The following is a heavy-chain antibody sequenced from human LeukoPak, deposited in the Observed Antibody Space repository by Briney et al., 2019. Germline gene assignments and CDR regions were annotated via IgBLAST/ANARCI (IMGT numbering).Heavy chain of an antibody. CDR1: GGTFSSYA. J-gene: IGHJ4*02. CDR2: IIPIFGTA. V-gene: IGHV1-69*13. CDR3: ARGWGPNSTPGY. D-gene: IGHD3-16*01. Sequence: ASVKVSCKASGGTFSSYAISWVRQAPGQGLEWMGGIIPIFGTANYAQKFQGRVTITADESTSTAYMELSSLRSEDTAVYYCARGWGPNSTPGYWGQGTLVTVTS.